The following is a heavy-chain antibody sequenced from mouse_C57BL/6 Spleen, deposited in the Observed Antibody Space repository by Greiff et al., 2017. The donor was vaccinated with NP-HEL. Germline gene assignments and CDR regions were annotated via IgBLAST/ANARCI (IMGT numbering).Heavy chain of an antibody. V-gene: IGHV5-6*01. Sequence: EVMLVESGGDLVKPGGSLKLSCAASGFTFSSYGMSWVRQTPDKRLEWVATISSGGSYTYYPDSVKGRFTISRDNAKNTLYLQMSSLKSEDTAMYYCARQGTYYGKDYYAMDYWGQGTSVTVSS. CDR3: ARQGTYYGKDYYAMDY. CDR2: ISSGGSYT. CDR1: GFTFSSYG. D-gene: IGHD2-10*01. J-gene: IGHJ4*01.